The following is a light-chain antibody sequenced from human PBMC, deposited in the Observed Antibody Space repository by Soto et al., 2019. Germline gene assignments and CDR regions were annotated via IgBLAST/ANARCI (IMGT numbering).Light chain of an antibody. Sequence: QSALTQPASVSGSPGQSITISCTGTSSDVGGYIYVSWYQQHPGKAPKLMIYEVSYRPSGVSDRFSGSKSGNTASLTISGLQAEDEADYFCSSYRSSSTNWVFGGGTKLTVL. CDR2: EVS. V-gene: IGLV2-14*01. J-gene: IGLJ3*02. CDR1: SSDVGGYIY. CDR3: SSYRSSSTNWV.